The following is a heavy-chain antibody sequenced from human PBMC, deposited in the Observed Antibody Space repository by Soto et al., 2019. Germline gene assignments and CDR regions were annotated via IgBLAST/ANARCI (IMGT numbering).Heavy chain of an antibody. CDR3: AVMYCISTSCRDYYYYGMDV. J-gene: IGHJ6*02. CDR1: GYTFTSYD. V-gene: IGHV1-8*01. D-gene: IGHD2-2*01. Sequence: GASVKVSCKASGYTFTSYDINWVRQATGQGLEWMGWMNPNSGNTGYAQKFQGRVTMTRNTSISTAYMELSSLRSEDTAVYYCAVMYCISTSCRDYYYYGMDVWGQGTTVTVSS. CDR2: MNPNSGNT.